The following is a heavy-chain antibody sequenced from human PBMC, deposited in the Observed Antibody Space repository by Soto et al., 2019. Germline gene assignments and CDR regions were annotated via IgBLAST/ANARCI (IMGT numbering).Heavy chain of an antibody. J-gene: IGHJ4*02. CDR3: ARDEGGYDILTGYYKAHHFDY. Sequence: QVQLEQSGAEAKKPGDSVKVSCKASGYTFTHFYIPWVRQAPGQGLEWLGAISPHNFNTNYAQKFRGSVTLTTEKSTNTAYMDLRSLTSDDTAVYYCARDEGGYDILTGYYKAHHFDYWGQGVPVTVSS. V-gene: IGHV1-18*01. D-gene: IGHD3-9*01. CDR2: ISPHNFNT. CDR1: GYTFTHFY.